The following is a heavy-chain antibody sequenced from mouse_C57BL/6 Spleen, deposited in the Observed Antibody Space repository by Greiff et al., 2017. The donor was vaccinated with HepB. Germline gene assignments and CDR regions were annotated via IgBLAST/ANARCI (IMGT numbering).Heavy chain of an antibody. V-gene: IGHV1-82*01. J-gene: IGHJ2*01. CDR3: ARGGATWDY. CDR2: IYPGDGDT. D-gene: IGHD6-1*01. Sequence: VQLQQSGPELVKPGASVKISCKASGYAFSSSWMNWVKQRPGKGLEWIGRIYPGDGDTNYNGKFKGKATLTADKSSSTAYMQLSSLTSEDSAVYFCARGGATWDYWGQGTTLTVSS. CDR1: GYAFSSSW.